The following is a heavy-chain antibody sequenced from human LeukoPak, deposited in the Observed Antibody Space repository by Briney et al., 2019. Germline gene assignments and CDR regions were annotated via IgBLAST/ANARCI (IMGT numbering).Heavy chain of an antibody. D-gene: IGHD1-26*01. CDR2: MNPNSGKT. CDR1: GYTFTNYD. J-gene: IGHJ5*02. CDR3: ARAGTYIATYYWFDP. Sequence: ASVKVSCKASGYTFTNYDINCVRQATGQGLEWMGWMNPNSGKTGYGKKFQGRVTITRNTSLSTAYMELSSLRSEDTAVDYCARAGTYIATYYWFDPWGQGTLVTVSS. V-gene: IGHV1-8*03.